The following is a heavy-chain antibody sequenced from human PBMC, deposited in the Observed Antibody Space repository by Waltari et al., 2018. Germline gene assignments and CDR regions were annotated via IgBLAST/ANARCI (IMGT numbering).Heavy chain of an antibody. J-gene: IGHJ4*02. V-gene: IGHV3-33*01. D-gene: IGHD4-17*01. CDR1: GSTSGHHG. Sequence: GQLVESGGGVVQPGRSLSFSCVAPGSTSGHHGMLWVRQAPGKGLEWVSLIWHDGTYKYYADSVKGRFSISRDNSKNTVYLQMNGLRAEDTAVYFCASMATTSDFDYWGQGTLVTVSS. CDR3: ASMATTSDFDY. CDR2: IWHDGTYK.